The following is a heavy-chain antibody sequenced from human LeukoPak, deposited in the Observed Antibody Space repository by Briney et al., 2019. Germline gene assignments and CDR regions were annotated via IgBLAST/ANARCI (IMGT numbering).Heavy chain of an antibody. J-gene: IGHJ5*02. CDR1: GGTFSSYA. CDR2: IIPIFGTA. V-gene: IGHV1-69*06. D-gene: IGHD3-3*01. Sequence: GASVKVSCKASGGTFSSYAISWVRQAPGQGLEWMGGIIPIFGTANYAQKFQGRVTITADKSTSTAYMELSSLRSEDTAVYYCARAQSSDFWSGIQTGDWFDPWGQGTLVTVSS. CDR3: ARAQSSDFWSGIQTGDWFDP.